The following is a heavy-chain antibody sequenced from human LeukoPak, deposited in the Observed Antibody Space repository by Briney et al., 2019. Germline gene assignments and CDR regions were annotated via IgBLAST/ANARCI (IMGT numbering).Heavy chain of an antibody. CDR1: RFTFCTYA. Sequence: VGSLRLSSAASRFTFCTYAMSSVPDTPGEGLGWGAAICGDNPGTYQAHSVKGRFPFSRDKSKNSLHLQMTGLRAEDTAIYYCAKASVGHCSGAFCYHFDSWGQGTLVTVSS. CDR3: AKASVGHCSGAFCYHFDS. J-gene: IGHJ4*02. V-gene: IGHV3-23*01. D-gene: IGHD2-15*01. CDR2: ICGDNPGT.